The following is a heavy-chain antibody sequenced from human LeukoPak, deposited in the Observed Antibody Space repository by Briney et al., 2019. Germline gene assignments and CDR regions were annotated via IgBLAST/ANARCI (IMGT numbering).Heavy chain of an antibody. CDR2: IYSSGTT. CDR3: GNWGTVTRFDY. Sequence: PGGSLRLSCADSVFTPCSNHMSCVRPAPGQGLEWASIIYSSGTTYYADSVKGQSTTSRDNSKNMLYLQMNALRAEDTAVYYCGNWGTVTRFDYWGQGTLVTVSS. V-gene: IGHV3-53*01. D-gene: IGHD3-16*01. J-gene: IGHJ4*02. CDR1: VFTPCSNH.